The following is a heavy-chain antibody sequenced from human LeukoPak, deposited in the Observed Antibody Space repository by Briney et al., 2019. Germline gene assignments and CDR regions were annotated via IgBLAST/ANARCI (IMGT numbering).Heavy chain of an antibody. D-gene: IGHD2-2*01. CDR2: ITTSGGDT. CDR1: GLTFSSYA. Sequence: GGSLRLSCAASGLTFSSYAMSWVRQAPGKGLEWVSHITTSGGDTYYADSVRGRFTISRDNSKNTLYLQMNSLRAEDTAVYYCANGRYHNFWGQGTLVTVS. V-gene: IGHV3-23*01. CDR3: ANGRYHNF. J-gene: IGHJ4*02.